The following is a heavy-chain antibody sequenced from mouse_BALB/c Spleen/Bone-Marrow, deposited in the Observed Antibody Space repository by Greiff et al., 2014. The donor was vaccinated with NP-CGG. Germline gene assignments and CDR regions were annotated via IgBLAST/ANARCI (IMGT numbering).Heavy chain of an antibody. D-gene: IGHD1-1*01. J-gene: IGHJ2*01. V-gene: IGHV2-2*02. CDR2: IWSGGST. CDR1: GFSLTSYG. Sequence: VHLVESGPGLVQPSQSLSITCTVSGFSLTSYGVHWVRQSPGKGLEWLGVIWSGGSTVYNAAFISRLSISKDNSKSQVSFKMNSLQANDTAIYYCARNRYGRAFDYWGQGTTLTVSS. CDR3: ARNRYGRAFDY.